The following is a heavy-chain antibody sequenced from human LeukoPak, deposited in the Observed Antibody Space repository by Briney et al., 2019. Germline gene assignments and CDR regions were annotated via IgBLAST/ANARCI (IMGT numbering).Heavy chain of an antibody. Sequence: GGSLRLSCAASGFTFSSYWMSWVRQAPGKGLKWVANIKKDGSEKYYVDSVKGRFTISRDNAKNSLYLQMNSLRAEDTAVYYCARVRGQGPIAVRGDSPGPLDPWGQGTLVTVSS. CDR2: IKKDGSEK. J-gene: IGHJ5*02. V-gene: IGHV3-7*01. CDR1: GFTFSSYW. D-gene: IGHD3-10*01. CDR3: ARVRGQGPIAVRGDSPGPLDP.